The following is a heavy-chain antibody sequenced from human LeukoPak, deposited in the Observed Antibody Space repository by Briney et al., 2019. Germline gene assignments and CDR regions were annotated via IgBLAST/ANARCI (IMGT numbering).Heavy chain of an antibody. CDR3: ARAGYSSSWYSRYFDL. CDR1: GFTVSSNY. Sequence: PGGSLRLSCAASGFTVSSNYMTWVRQAPGKGPQWVSVIHKNAITYYADTVKGRFTISRDNSKNMVYLQMNSLRAEDTAVYYCARAGYSSSWYSRYFDLWGRGTLVTVSS. J-gene: IGHJ2*01. CDR2: IHKNAIT. D-gene: IGHD6-13*01. V-gene: IGHV3-53*01.